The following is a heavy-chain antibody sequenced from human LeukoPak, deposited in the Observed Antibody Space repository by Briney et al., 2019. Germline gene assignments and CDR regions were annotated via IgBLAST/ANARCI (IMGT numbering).Heavy chain of an antibody. CDR1: GGTFSSYA. J-gene: IGHJ6*02. D-gene: IGHD5-24*01. CDR2: IIPIVGLV. CDR3: HMGEDGYNGNYGMDV. Sequence: ASVKVSCKASGGTFSSYAISWVRQAPGQGLEWMGRIIPIVGLVNYAQKFQGRVTIIADKSTSTAYMELSSLRSEDTAVYYCHMGEDGYNGNYGMDVWGQGTTVTVSS. V-gene: IGHV1-69*04.